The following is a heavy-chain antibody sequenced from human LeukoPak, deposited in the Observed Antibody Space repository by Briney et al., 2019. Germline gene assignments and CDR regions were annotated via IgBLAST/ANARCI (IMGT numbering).Heavy chain of an antibody. V-gene: IGHV1-8*01. CDR1: GYTFTSYY. CDR3: ATNYDSSGYYYDY. D-gene: IGHD3-22*01. CDR2: MNPNSGNT. J-gene: IGHJ4*02. Sequence: ASVKVSCKASGYTFTSYYMHWVRQATGQGLEWMGWMNPNSGNTGYAQKFQGRVTMTRNTSISTAYMELSSLRSEDTAVYYCATNYDSSGYYYDYWGQGTLVTVSS.